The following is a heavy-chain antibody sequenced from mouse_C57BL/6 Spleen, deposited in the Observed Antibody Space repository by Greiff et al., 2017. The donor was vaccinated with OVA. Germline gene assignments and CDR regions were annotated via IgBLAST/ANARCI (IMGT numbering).Heavy chain of an antibody. CDR2: IDPSDSYT. Sequence: QVQLQQPGAELVRPGTSVKLSCKASGYTFTSYWMHWVKQRHGQGLEWIGEIDPSDSYTNSNQKFKGKATLTVDTSSSTAYMQLSSLTSEDSAVYYCADSNYNYWGQGTTLTVSS. D-gene: IGHD2-5*01. V-gene: IGHV1-59*01. CDR3: ADSNYNY. J-gene: IGHJ2*01. CDR1: GYTFTSYW.